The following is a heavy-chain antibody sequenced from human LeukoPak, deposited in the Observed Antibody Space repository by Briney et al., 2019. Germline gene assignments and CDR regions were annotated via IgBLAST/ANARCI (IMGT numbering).Heavy chain of an antibody. CDR1: GFTVSSNY. CDR2: TYAGGTT. J-gene: IGHJ4*02. CDR3: ARSVEGYGLPY. V-gene: IGHV3-66*02. Sequence: GGSLRLSCEASGFTVSSNYMTWVRQAPGKGLEWVSVTYAGGTTYYADPVKGRFTISRDKSKNTLYLQMNSLRPEDTAVYYCARSVEGYGLPYWVQGSLVTVSS. D-gene: IGHD5-24*01.